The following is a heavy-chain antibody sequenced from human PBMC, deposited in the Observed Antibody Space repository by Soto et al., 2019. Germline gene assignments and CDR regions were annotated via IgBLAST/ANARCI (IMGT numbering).Heavy chain of an antibody. CDR3: ARTLRTTSTYYYYYGMDV. CDR2: INHSGST. CDR1: GGSFSGYY. J-gene: IGHJ6*02. V-gene: IGHV4-34*01. Sequence: SETLSLTCAVYGGSFSGYYWSWIRQPPGKGLEWIGEINHSGSTNYNPSLKSRVTISVDTSKNQFSLKLSSVTAADTAVYYCARTLRTTSTYYYYYGMDVWGQGTTVTVSS. D-gene: IGHD5-12*01.